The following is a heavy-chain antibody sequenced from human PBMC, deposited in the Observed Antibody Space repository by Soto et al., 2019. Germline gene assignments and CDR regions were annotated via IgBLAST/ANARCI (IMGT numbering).Heavy chain of an antibody. J-gene: IGHJ4*02. Sequence: QITLKESGPTLVKPTQTLTLTCTVSGFSVSARGVGVGWIRQPPGKALEWLGIIYWNDDKRYSPSLKSRLTIPKDTSKTQVVLTMTNMDPVDTATYYCAHSPWGAAPDYWGQGTLVTVSS. CDR3: AHSPWGAAPDY. V-gene: IGHV2-5*01. D-gene: IGHD3-16*01. CDR1: GFSVSARGVG. CDR2: IYWNDDK.